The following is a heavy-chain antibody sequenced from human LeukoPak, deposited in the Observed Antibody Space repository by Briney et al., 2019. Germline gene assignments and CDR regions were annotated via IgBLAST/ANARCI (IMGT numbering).Heavy chain of an antibody. CDR2: ISGSGGST. Sequence: GGSLRLSCAASGFTFSSYAMGWVRQAPGKGLEWVSAISGSGGSTYYADSVKGRFTISRDNSKNTLYLQMNSLRAEDTAVYYCAKDPYCSGGSCYHFDYWGQGTLDTVSS. CDR3: AKDPYCSGGSCYHFDY. V-gene: IGHV3-23*01. D-gene: IGHD2-15*01. CDR1: GFTFSSYA. J-gene: IGHJ4*02.